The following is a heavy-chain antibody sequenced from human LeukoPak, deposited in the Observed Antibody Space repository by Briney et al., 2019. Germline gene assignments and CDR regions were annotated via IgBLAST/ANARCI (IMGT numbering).Heavy chain of an antibody. Sequence: GGSLRLFCAASGFTFSDYYMSWIRQAPGKGLEWVSYISSSGSTIYYADSVKGRFTISRDNAKNSLYLQMNSLRAEDTAVYYCARGQRWLQSGIAFDIWGQGTMVTVSS. V-gene: IGHV3-11*01. D-gene: IGHD5-24*01. CDR3: ARGQRWLQSGIAFDI. CDR2: ISSSGSTI. J-gene: IGHJ3*02. CDR1: GFTFSDYY.